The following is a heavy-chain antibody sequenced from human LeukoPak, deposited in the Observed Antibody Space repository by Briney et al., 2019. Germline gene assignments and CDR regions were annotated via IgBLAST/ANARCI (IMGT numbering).Heavy chain of an antibody. CDR1: GFTFSSYS. D-gene: IGHD4-17*01. Sequence: PGGSLRLSCAASGFTFSSYSMNWVRQAPGKGLEWVSSISSSSSYIYYADSVKGRFTISRDNAKNSLYLQMNSLRAEDTAVYYCARGIHTVTDRGAFDIWGQGTMVTVSS. V-gene: IGHV3-21*01. J-gene: IGHJ3*02. CDR3: ARGIHTVTDRGAFDI. CDR2: ISSSSSYI.